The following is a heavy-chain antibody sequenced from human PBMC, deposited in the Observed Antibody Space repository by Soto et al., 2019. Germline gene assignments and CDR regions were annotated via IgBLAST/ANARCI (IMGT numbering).Heavy chain of an antibody. CDR1: GYTFTTFG. J-gene: IGHJ4*02. CDR2: ISPYNGDT. V-gene: IGHV1-18*04. CDR3: ARTPRAQMIVLEAATRFDY. D-gene: IGHD2-15*01. Sequence: QIQLVQSGAEVKRPGASVKLSCKASGYTFTTFGFNWVRQAPGQGLEWMGWISPYNGDTNYAQNFQGRVTLTTDTSTSTADMELRSLTSDDTAVYYCARTPRAQMIVLEAATRFDYWGQGTLVTVSS.